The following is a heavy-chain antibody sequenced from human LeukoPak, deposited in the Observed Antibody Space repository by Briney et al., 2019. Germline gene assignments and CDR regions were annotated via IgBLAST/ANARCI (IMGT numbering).Heavy chain of an antibody. CDR3: ARDDLTGARTLDF. J-gene: IGHJ4*02. Sequence: ASVKVSCKASGYIFISYGISWVRQAPGQGLEWMGWISAYNGNTNYAQKFQGRVTMTTDTSTSTAYMELRSLRSDDTAVYYCARDDLTGARTLDFWGQGTLVTVSS. D-gene: IGHD7-27*01. V-gene: IGHV1-18*01. CDR1: GYIFISYG. CDR2: ISAYNGNT.